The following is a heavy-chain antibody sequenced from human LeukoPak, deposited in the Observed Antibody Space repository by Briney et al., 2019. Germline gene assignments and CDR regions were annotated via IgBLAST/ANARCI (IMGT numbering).Heavy chain of an antibody. CDR3: ARGETYYYHGMNV. Sequence: GSLRLSCAASGFTFSSYWMHWVRQAPGKGLVWVSRINSDGSSTNYADSVKGRFTISRDNAKNTLYLQMNSLRAEDTAVYYCARGETYYYHGMNVWGQGTTVTVSS. CDR1: GFTFSSYW. CDR2: INSDGSST. V-gene: IGHV3-74*01. J-gene: IGHJ6*02.